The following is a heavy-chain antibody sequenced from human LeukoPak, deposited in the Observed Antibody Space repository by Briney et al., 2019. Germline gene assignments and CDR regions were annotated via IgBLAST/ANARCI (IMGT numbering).Heavy chain of an antibody. D-gene: IGHD3-22*01. J-gene: IGHJ3*02. Sequence: GGSLGLSCEASGFTFSDHYMDWVRQAPGKGLEWVGRIRNKANSYTTDYAASVKARFTISRDDSKNSVNLQMNSLKTEDTAVYYCTSPARSGYAFDIWGQGTMVTVSS. CDR3: TSPARSGYAFDI. CDR2: IRNKANSYTT. V-gene: IGHV3-72*01. CDR1: GFTFSDHY.